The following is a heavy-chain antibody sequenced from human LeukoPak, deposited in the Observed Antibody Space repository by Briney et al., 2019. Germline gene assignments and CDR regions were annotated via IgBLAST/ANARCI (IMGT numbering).Heavy chain of an antibody. CDR3: AREKDLVTGTTEFDY. CDR2: INPNSGGT. D-gene: IGHD1-7*01. Sequence: ASVKVSCKASGYTFTGYYMHWVRQAPGQGLEWMGWINPNSGGTNYAQKFQGRVTMTRDTSTSTAYMELSRLRSDDMAVYYCAREKDLVTGTTEFDYWGQGTLVTVSS. CDR1: GYTFTGYY. V-gene: IGHV1-2*02. J-gene: IGHJ4*02.